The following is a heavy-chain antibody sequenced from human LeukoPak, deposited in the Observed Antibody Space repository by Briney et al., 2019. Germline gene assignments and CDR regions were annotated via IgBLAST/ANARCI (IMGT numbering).Heavy chain of an antibody. CDR2: IYYRQST. J-gene: IGHJ3*02. Sequence: SETLSLTCTVSGGSITNRSYLWAWTRQPPGSGLEGIGNIYYRQSTHNNPSLKTRVTISVHTSDPQLSLNLGYLTAACSVMFDCARLGYVPRGVETWGQGTMGTVFS. CDR3: ARLGYVPRGVET. V-gene: IGHV4-39*01. CDR1: GGSITNRSYL. D-gene: IGHD2-2*01.